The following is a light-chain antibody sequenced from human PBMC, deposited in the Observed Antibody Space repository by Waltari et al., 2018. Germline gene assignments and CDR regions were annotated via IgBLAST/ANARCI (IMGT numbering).Light chain of an antibody. CDR1: SSNIGSNY. V-gene: IGLV1-47*01. J-gene: IGLJ3*02. Sequence: QSVLPQPPSASGTPGQRVTISCSGSSSNIGSNYVYWYQQLPGTAPKLLIYRNNQRPSGVPARFSGSKSGTSASLAISGLRSEDEADYYCAAWDDSLSGPVFGGGTKLTVL. CDR3: AAWDDSLSGPV. CDR2: RNN.